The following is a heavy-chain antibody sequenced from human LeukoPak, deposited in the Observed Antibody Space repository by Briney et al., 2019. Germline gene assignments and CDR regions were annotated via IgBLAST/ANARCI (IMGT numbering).Heavy chain of an antibody. CDR1: GFTFSSYG. J-gene: IGHJ4*02. CDR2: IWYDGSNK. CDR3: ARDQGRDSSGWYVY. V-gene: IGHV3-33*01. D-gene: IGHD6-19*01. Sequence: GGCLRLSCAASGFTFSSYGMHWVRQAPGKGLEWVAVIWYDGSNKYYADSVKGRFTISRDNSKNTLYLQRNSLRAEDTAVYYCARDQGRDSSGWYVYWGQGTLVTVSS.